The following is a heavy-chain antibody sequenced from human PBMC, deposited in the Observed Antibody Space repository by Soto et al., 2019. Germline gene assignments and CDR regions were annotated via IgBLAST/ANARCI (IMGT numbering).Heavy chain of an antibody. Sequence: SETLSLTCAVYGGSFSGYYWSWIRQPPGKGLEWIGEINHSGSTNYNPSLKSRVTISVDTSKNQFSLKLSSVTAADTAVYYCARGLGYSSSPPGFDYWGQGTLVTVS. CDR1: GGSFSGYY. CDR3: ARGLGYSSSPPGFDY. CDR2: INHSGST. D-gene: IGHD6-13*01. J-gene: IGHJ4*02. V-gene: IGHV4-34*01.